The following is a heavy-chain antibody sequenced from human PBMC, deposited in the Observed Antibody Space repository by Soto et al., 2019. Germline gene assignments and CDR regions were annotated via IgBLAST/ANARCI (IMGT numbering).Heavy chain of an antibody. Sequence: QVQLVQSGAEVKKPGASVKVSCKASGYTFTSYYMHWVRQAPGQGLEWMGIINPSGGSTSYAQKFQGRVTMTRDTSTSTADMELSSLRSEDTAVYYCARVPLYGGSQIHWGQGTLVTVSS. D-gene: IGHD1-26*01. CDR3: ARVPLYGGSQIH. CDR1: GYTFTSYY. V-gene: IGHV1-46*01. CDR2: INPSGGST. J-gene: IGHJ4*02.